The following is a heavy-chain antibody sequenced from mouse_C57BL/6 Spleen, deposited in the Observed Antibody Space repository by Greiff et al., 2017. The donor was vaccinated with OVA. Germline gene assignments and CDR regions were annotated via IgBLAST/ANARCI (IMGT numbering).Heavy chain of an antibody. CDR1: GYSITSGYY. CDR3: ASGWLLYYFDY. CDR2: ISYDGSN. V-gene: IGHV3-6*01. Sequence: EVKLQESGPGLVKPSQSLSLTCSVTGYSITSGYYWNWIRQFPGNKLEWMGYISYDGSNNYNPSLKNRISITRDTSKNQFFLKLNSVTTEDTATYYCASGWLLYYFDYWGQGTTLTVSS. D-gene: IGHD2-3*01. J-gene: IGHJ2*01.